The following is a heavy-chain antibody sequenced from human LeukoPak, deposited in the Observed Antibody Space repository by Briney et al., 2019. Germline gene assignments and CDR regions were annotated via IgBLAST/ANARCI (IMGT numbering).Heavy chain of an antibody. CDR2: IYYSGST. J-gene: IGHJ3*02. V-gene: IGHV4-59*01. Sequence: SETLSLTCTVSGGSISSYYWSWIRQPPGKGLEWIGYIYYSGSTNYNPSLKSRVTISVDTSKNQFSLKLSSVTAADTAVYYCARFYDSSGYGGSGAFDIWGQGTMVTVSS. D-gene: IGHD3-22*01. CDR3: ARFYDSSGYGGSGAFDI. CDR1: GGSISSYY.